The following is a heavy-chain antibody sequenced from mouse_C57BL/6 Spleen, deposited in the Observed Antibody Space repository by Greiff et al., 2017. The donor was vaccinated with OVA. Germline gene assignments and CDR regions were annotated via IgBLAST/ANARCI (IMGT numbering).Heavy chain of an antibody. Sequence: QVQLKESGPELVKPGASVKISCKASGYAFSSSWMNWVKQRPGKGLEWIGRIYPGDGDTNYNGKFKGKATLTADKSSSTAYMQLSSLTSEDSAVYFCARKIGGSSYWYCDVWGTGTTVTVSS. CDR2: IYPGDGDT. D-gene: IGHD1-1*01. CDR1: GYAFSSSW. CDR3: ARKIGGSSYWYCDV. V-gene: IGHV1-82*01. J-gene: IGHJ1*03.